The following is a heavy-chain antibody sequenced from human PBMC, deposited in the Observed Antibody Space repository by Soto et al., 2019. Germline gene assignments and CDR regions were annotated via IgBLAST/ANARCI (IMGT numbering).Heavy chain of an antibody. D-gene: IGHD1-1*01. CDR2: IYYSGST. CDR3: ARTSTGTLDY. J-gene: IGHJ4*02. Sequence: SETLSLTCTVSGGSISSYYWSWIRQPPGKGLEWIGYIYYSGSTNYNPSLKSRVTISVDTSKNQFSLQLNSVTPEDTAVYYCARTSTGTLDYWGQGTLVTVSS. V-gene: IGHV4-59*12. CDR1: GGSISSYY.